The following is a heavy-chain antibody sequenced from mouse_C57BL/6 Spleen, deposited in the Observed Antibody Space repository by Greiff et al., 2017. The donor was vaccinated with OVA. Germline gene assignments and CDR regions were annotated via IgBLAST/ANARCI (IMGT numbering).Heavy chain of an antibody. V-gene: IGHV1-80*01. CDR2: IYPGDGDT. CDR3: ARSYYYGSSTDPFDY. CDR1: GYAFSSYW. D-gene: IGHD1-1*01. J-gene: IGHJ2*01. Sequence: VQLQQSGAELVKPGASVKISCKASGYAFSSYWMNWVKQRPGKGLEWIGQIYPGDGDTNYNGKFKGKATLTADKSSSTAYMQLSSLTSEDSAVYFCARSYYYGSSTDPFDYWGQGTTLTVSS.